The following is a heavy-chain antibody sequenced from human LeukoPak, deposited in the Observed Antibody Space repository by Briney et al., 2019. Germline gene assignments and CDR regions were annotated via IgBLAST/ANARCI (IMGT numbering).Heavy chain of an antibody. D-gene: IGHD6-19*01. J-gene: IGHJ4*02. CDR2: IYSGFST. CDR1: GFSFSSNY. V-gene: IGHV3-53*01. Sequence: GGSLRLSCAASGFSFSSNYMSWVRQAPGNGLEWVSIIYSGFSTYYADSVQGRFTISRDNSKNTLYLQMNSLRAEDTAVYYCARVKANRSGWYYFDYWGQGTLVTVSS. CDR3: ARVKANRSGWYYFDY.